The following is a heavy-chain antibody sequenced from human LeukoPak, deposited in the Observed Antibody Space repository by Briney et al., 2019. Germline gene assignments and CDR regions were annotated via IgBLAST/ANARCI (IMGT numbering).Heavy chain of an antibody. D-gene: IGHD3-16*01. Sequence: GGSLRLSCAASGFTFDDYAMHWVRQAPGKGLEWVSSITGSGPYILYADSVKRRFTISRDNTKNLLYLEMNSLRAEDTAMYYCVRDVGAVRGEVYFDYWGQGTLVTVSS. CDR3: VRDVGAVRGEVYFDY. CDR2: ITGSGPYI. CDR1: GFTFDDYA. V-gene: IGHV3-21*06. J-gene: IGHJ4*02.